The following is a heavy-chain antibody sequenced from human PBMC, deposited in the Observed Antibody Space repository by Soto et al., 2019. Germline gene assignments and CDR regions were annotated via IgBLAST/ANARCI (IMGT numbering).Heavy chain of an antibody. Sequence: QVQLVESGGGVVQPGRSLRLSCAASGFTFSSYGMHWVRQAPGKGLEWVAVIPYDGSNKYYADSVKGRITISRVNSKNTMYRPMNSLRAEGTDVYSCSKPYSGSHDDYWGQGTLVTVSS. CDR1: GFTFSSYG. V-gene: IGHV3-30*18. CDR3: SKPYSGSHDDY. J-gene: IGHJ4*02. D-gene: IGHD6-6*01. CDR2: IPYDGSNK.